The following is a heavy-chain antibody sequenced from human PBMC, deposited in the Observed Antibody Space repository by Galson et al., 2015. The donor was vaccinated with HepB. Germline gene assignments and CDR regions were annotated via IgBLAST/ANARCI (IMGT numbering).Heavy chain of an antibody. D-gene: IGHD3-10*01. V-gene: IGHV7-4-1*02. CDR3: ARGEFLDVLLWFGELSPWFDP. Sequence: SVKVSCKASGYTFTSYAMNWVRQAPGQGLEWMGWINTDTGNPTYAQGFTGRFVFSLDTSVSTAYLRISSLKAEDTAVYYCARGEFLDVLLWFGELSPWFDPWGQGTLVTVSS. CDR1: GYTFTSYA. CDR2: INTDTGNP. J-gene: IGHJ5*02.